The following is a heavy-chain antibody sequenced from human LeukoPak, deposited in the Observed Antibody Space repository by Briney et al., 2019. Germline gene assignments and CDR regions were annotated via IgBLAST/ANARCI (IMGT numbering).Heavy chain of an antibody. D-gene: IGHD4-23*01. CDR2: IYHSGST. CDR3: ARDYGDNTYWYFDL. V-gene: IGHV4-38-2*02. Sequence: SETLSLTCTVSGYSISSGYYWGWIRQPPGKGLEWIGEIYHSGSTNYNPSLKSRVTISVDKSKNQFSLKLSSVTAADTAVYYCARDYGDNTYWYFDLWGRGTLVTVSS. CDR1: GYSISSGYY. J-gene: IGHJ2*01.